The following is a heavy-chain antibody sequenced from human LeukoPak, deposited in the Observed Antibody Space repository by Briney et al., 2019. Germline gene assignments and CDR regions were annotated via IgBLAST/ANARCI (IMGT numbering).Heavy chain of an antibody. CDR2: IYYSGNT. J-gene: IGHJ5*02. CDR1: GGSISSGDYY. Sequence: SETLSLTCTVSGGSISSGDYYWSWIRQPPGKGLEWIGYIYYSGNTYFHPSLKSRVTISVDTSKNQFSLNLSSVTAADTAVYYCARRGIAVAGTLRNWFGPWGQGTLVTVSS. D-gene: IGHD6-19*01. V-gene: IGHV4-30-4*01. CDR3: ARRGIAVAGTLRNWFGP.